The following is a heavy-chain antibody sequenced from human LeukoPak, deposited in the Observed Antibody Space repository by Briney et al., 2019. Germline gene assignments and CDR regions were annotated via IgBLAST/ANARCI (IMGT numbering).Heavy chain of an antibody. V-gene: IGHV3-30*18. CDR3: AKSGSVLGLRSDAFDI. D-gene: IGHD5-12*01. CDR2: ISYDGSNK. Sequence: SGGSQRLSCAASGFTFSSYGMHWVRQAPGKGLGRGAVISYDGSNKYYADSVKGRFTISRDNSKNTLYLQMNSLRAEDTAVYYCAKSGSVLGLRSDAFDIWGQGTMVTVSS. CDR1: GFTFSSYG. J-gene: IGHJ3*02.